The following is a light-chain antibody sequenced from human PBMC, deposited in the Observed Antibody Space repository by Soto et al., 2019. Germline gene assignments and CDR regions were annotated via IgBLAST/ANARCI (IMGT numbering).Light chain of an antibody. CDR2: GAS. V-gene: IGKV3-15*01. CDR1: QSVSSSH. Sequence: NVLTQSPGTLSLSPGERATLSCRASQSVSSSHLAWYQHKPGQAPRLLIYGASTRATAIPARFSGSGSGTEFTLTISSLQSEDFAVYYCQQYNSWPPITFGQGTRLEIK. CDR3: QQYNSWPPIT. J-gene: IGKJ5*01.